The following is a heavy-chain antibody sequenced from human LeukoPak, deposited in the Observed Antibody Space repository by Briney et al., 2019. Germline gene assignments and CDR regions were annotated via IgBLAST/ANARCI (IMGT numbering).Heavy chain of an antibody. J-gene: IGHJ3*02. CDR1: GFTFSSYA. CDR2: ISYDGSNK. CDR3: ARPQGLVGATWAFDI. D-gene: IGHD1-26*01. V-gene: IGHV3-30*04. Sequence: GGSLRLSCAASGFTFSSYAMHWVRQAPGKGLEWVAVISYDGSNKYYADSVKGRFTISRDNSKNTLYLQMNSLRAEDTAVYYCARPQGLVGATWAFDIWGQGTMVTVSS.